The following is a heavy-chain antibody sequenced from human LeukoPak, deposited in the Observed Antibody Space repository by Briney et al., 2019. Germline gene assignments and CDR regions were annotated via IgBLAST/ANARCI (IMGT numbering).Heavy chain of an antibody. J-gene: IGHJ6*02. V-gene: IGHV3-74*01. Sequence: PGGSLRLSCAASGFTFSSYWMHWVRHAPGKGLVWVSRINSDGSSTSYADSVKGRFTISRDNAKNTLYLQMNSLRAEDTAVYYCARDTYYDFWSGYYSGYYYYGMDVWGQGTTVTVSS. CDR2: INSDGSST. CDR3: ARDTYYDFWSGYYSGYYYYGMDV. D-gene: IGHD3-3*01. CDR1: GFTFSSYW.